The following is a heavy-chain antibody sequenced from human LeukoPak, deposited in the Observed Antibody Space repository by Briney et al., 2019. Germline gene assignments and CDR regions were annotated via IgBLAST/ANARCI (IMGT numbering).Heavy chain of an antibody. CDR2: LSDDGGQK. CDR1: GFSFNMFW. Sequence: GGSLRLSCAASGFSFNMFWMSWVRQAPGKGPEWVATLSDDGGQKFYLDSVKGRFTISRDHAKNSVFLQMNSLRAQNTALCYCAKDTEPFVEDNWCDHWGQGILVTVSS. V-gene: IGHV3-7*04. D-gene: IGHD2-21*01. CDR3: AKDTEPFVEDNWCDH. J-gene: IGHJ5*02.